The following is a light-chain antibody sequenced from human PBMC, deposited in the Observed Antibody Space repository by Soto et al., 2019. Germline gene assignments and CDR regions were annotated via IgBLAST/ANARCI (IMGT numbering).Light chain of an antibody. J-gene: IGLJ2*01. Sequence: QSVLTQPPSASGTPGQRVTISCSGSSSNIGSNYVYWYQQLPGTVPQLLIYRNNDRPSGVPARFSGSKSGTSASLAISGLRSEDEADYYCAAWDDSLSGVVFGGGTKLTVL. CDR3: AAWDDSLSGVV. V-gene: IGLV1-47*01. CDR2: RNN. CDR1: SSNIGSNY.